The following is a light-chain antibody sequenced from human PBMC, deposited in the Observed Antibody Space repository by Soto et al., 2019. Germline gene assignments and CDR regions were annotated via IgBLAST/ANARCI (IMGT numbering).Light chain of an antibody. J-gene: IGLJ1*01. CDR3: SSCTSSISYV. V-gene: IGLV2-14*01. CDR2: DVS. CDR1: SSDVGGYNY. Sequence: QSALTQPASVSGSPGQSITISCTGTSSDVGGYNYVSWYQQHPGKAPKLMIYDVSNRPSGVSNRFSGSKSGNTASLTISGLQAEDEADYYCSSCTSSISYVFGTGTKVTVL.